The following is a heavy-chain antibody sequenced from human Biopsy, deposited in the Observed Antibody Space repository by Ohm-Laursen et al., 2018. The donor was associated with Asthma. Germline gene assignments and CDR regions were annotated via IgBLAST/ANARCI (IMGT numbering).Heavy chain of an antibody. V-gene: IGHV3-7*01. CDR2: IKHDGTEK. D-gene: IGHD3-3*02. CDR3: ARTFHFWSPYHAEHYQL. Sequence: SLRLSCAASGFTFRNYGMHWARQAPGKGLEWVANIKHDGTEKNHVDSLKGRFTISRDNAKNSLYLQMNSLRAEDTAVYYCARTFHFWSPYHAEHYQLWGQGTLVTVPS. J-gene: IGHJ1*01. CDR1: GFTFRNYG.